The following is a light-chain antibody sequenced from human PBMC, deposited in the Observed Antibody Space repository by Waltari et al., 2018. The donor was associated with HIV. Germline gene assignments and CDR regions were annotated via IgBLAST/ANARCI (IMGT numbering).Light chain of an antibody. CDR1: QDIKTE. CDR2: AAS. J-gene: IGKJ4*01. V-gene: IGKV1-39*01. Sequence: DIQMTQSPSSLSASPGDTITITCRTSQDIKTELNWYQQKHGTAPKLLVYAASGFQSGVPARISGSGSGTDFTLTINTLQPDDSATYFCQQSHSVPFTFGAGTKVDVK. CDR3: QQSHSVPFT.